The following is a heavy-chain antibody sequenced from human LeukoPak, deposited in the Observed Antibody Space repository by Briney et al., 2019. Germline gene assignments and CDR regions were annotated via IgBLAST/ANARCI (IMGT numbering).Heavy chain of an antibody. D-gene: IGHD6-6*01. CDR3: ATARFYIAARPPFDY. CDR1: GGTFSSYA. Sequence: VASVKVSCKASGGTFSSYAISWVRQAPGQGLEWMGGIIPIFGTANYAQKFQGRVTITTDESTSTAYMALSSLRSEDTAVYYCATARFYIAARPPFDYWGQGTLVTVSS. J-gene: IGHJ4*02. V-gene: IGHV1-69*05. CDR2: IIPIFGTA.